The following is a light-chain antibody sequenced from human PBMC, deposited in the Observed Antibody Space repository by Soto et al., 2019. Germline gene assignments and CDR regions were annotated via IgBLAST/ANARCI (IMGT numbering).Light chain of an antibody. CDR1: QSLLHSNGYNC. CDR3: MQALQTPFT. J-gene: IGKJ4*01. Sequence: DIVMTQSPLSLPVTPGEPASISCRSSQSLLHSNGYNCLDWYLQKPGQSTQLLIYLGSNRASGVTDRFSGSGSGTDFTLKISRVEAEDVGVYYCMQALQTPFTFGGGTKVEIK. CDR2: LGS. V-gene: IGKV2-28*01.